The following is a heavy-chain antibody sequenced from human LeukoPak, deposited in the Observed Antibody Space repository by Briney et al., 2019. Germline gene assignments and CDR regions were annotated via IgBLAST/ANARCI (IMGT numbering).Heavy chain of an antibody. D-gene: IGHD3-22*01. J-gene: IGHJ6*03. CDR2: ISAYNGNS. V-gene: IGHV1-18*01. CDR3: ARDLRGLLRDYYYYYMDV. Sequence: ASVKVSCKASGYTFTTYGISWVRQAPGQGLEWMGWISAYNGNSNYAQKLQGRVTMTTDTSTSTAYMELRSLRSDDTAVYYCARDLRGLLRDYYYYYMDVWGKGTTVTASS. CDR1: GYTFTTYG.